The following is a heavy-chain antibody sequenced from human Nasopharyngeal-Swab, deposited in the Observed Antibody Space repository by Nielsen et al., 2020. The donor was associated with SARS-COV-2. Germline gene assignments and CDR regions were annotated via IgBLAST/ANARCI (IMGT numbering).Heavy chain of an antibody. CDR2: ISYTGST. Sequence: WIRQPPGKGPEWIGTISYTGSTYNPSLKSRVTMSVDTSKNQFSLKLSSVTAADTAMYYCARGRAAAVDYWGQGTLVTVSS. CDR3: ARGRAAAVDY. V-gene: IGHV4-39*07. D-gene: IGHD6-13*01. J-gene: IGHJ4*02.